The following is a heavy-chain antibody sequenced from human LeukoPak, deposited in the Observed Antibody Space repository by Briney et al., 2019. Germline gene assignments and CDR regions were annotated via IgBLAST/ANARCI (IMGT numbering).Heavy chain of an antibody. CDR1: GGSISSGDYY. V-gene: IGHV4-30-4*01. CDR2: IYYSGST. Sequence: SETLSLTCTVSGGSISSGDYYWSWIRQPPGKGLEWIGYIYYSGSTYYNPSLKSRVTISVDTSKNQFSLKLSSVTAADTAVYSCARAPIVATFFDYWGQGPLVTVSS. D-gene: IGHD5-12*01. CDR3: ARAPIVATFFDY. J-gene: IGHJ4*02.